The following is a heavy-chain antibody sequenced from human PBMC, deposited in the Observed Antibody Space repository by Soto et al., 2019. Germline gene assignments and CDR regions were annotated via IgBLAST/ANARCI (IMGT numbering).Heavy chain of an antibody. V-gene: IGHV3-9*01. D-gene: IGHD6-19*01. CDR1: GLTFDDYA. CDR3: AKDRGGWLVRGYFQH. Sequence: EVQLVESGGGLVQPGWSLRLSCAASGLTFDDYAMHWVRQAPGKGLEWVSGISWNSGSIGYADSVKGRFTISRDNAKNSLYLQMNSLRAEDTALYYCAKDRGGWLVRGYFQHWGQGTLVTVSS. CDR2: ISWNSGSI. J-gene: IGHJ1*01.